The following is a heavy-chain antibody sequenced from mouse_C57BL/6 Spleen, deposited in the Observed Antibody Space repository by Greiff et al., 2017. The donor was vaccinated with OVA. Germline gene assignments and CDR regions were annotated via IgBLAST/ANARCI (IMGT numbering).Heavy chain of an antibody. V-gene: IGHV1-50*01. D-gene: IGHD1-1*01. CDR1: GYTFTSYW. Sequence: VQLQQPGAELVKPGASVKLSCKASGYTFTSYWMQWVKQRPGQGLEWIGELDPSDSYTNYNQKFKGKATLTVDTSSSTAYMQLSSLTSEDSAVYYCARGVYYYGSSYFDYWGQGTTLTVSS. J-gene: IGHJ2*01. CDR2: LDPSDSYT. CDR3: ARGVYYYGSSYFDY.